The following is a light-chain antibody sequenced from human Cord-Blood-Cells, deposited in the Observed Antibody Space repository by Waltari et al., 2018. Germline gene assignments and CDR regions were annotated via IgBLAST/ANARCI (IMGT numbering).Light chain of an antibody. CDR1: SSDVGGYNN. CDR2: EVS. CDR3: SSYAGSNKV. Sequence: QSPLTQPPSASGSPGQSVTLPFPGTSSDVGGYNNVSWYQQHPDKAPKHRIYEVSQRPSGVPDRFSGSKSGNTASLTVSGLQAEDEADYYGSSYAGSNKVFGGGTKLTVI. J-gene: IGLJ3*02. V-gene: IGLV2-8*01.